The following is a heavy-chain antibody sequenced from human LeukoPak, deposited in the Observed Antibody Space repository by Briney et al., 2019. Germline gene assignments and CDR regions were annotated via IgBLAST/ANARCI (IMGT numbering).Heavy chain of an antibody. Sequence: PSVKVSCTASGYTFTSYGISWVRQAPGQGLEWMGWNSAYNGTTTYAQKIQGRQNLTTDTSTSTAYMELSSLRSDDTAVYYCARDMAYCGGDCYPNWFDPWGQGTLVTVSS. CDR3: ARDMAYCGGDCYPNWFDP. D-gene: IGHD2-21*02. V-gene: IGHV1-18*01. CDR2: NSAYNGTT. CDR1: GYTFTSYG. J-gene: IGHJ5*02.